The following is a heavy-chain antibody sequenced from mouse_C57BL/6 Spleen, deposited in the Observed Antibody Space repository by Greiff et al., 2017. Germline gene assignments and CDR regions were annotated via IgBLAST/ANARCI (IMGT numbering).Heavy chain of an antibody. D-gene: IGHD2-14*01. CDR1: GYTFTSYW. CDR2: IYPGSGST. V-gene: IGHV1-55*01. Sequence: VQLQQPGAELVKPGASVKMSCKASGYTFTSYWITWVKQRPGQGLEWIGDIYPGSGSTNYNEKFKSKATLTVDTSSSTAYMQLSSLTSEDSAVYYCARGRYEDYYAMDYWGQGTSVTVSS. J-gene: IGHJ4*01. CDR3: ARGRYEDYYAMDY.